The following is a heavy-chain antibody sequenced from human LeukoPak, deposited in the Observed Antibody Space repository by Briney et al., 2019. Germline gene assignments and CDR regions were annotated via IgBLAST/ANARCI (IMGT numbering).Heavy chain of an antibody. CDR2: IKQDGSEK. CDR1: GFTFSSYW. V-gene: IGHV3-7*01. D-gene: IGHD6-19*01. J-gene: IGHJ4*02. CDR3: ARDGRGSGWYSDY. Sequence: GGSLRLSCAASGFTFSSYWMSWVRQAPGKGLEWVANIKQDGSEKYYVDLVKGRFTISRDNAKNSLYLQMNSLRAEDTAVYYCARDGRGSGWYSDYWGQGTLVTVSS.